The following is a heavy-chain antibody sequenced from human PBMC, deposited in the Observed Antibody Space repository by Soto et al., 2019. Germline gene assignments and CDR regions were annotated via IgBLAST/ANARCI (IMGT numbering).Heavy chain of an antibody. V-gene: IGHV3-23*01. CDR1: GFTFSSYD. J-gene: IGHJ3*02. Sequence: EGQLLESGGGLVQPGGSLRLSCAASGFTFSSYDMSWVRQAPGKGLEWVSAISGSGGSTYYADSVKGRFTISRDNSKNTLYVQMNSLRAEDTAIYYCAKEDDAWTNGHFDIWGQGTMVTVFS. CDR2: ISGSGGST. CDR3: AKEDDAWTNGHFDI. D-gene: IGHD2-8*01.